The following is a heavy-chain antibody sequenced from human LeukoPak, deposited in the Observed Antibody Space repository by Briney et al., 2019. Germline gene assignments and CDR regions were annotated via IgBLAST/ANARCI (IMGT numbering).Heavy chain of an antibody. J-gene: IGHJ4*02. CDR1: GGSISYGGYY. Sequence: SSQTLSLTCTVSGGSISYGGYYWSWIRQHPGKGLEWIGYIYFSGSTYYNPSLKSRVTISVDTSKNQFSLKLSSVTAADTAVYYCARVSPNDYGDPCDFDYWGQGTLVTVSS. CDR3: ARVSPNDYGDPCDFDY. D-gene: IGHD4-17*01. V-gene: IGHV4-31*03. CDR2: IYFSGST.